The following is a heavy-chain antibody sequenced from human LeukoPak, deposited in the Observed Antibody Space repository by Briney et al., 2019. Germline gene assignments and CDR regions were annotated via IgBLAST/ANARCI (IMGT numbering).Heavy chain of an antibody. Sequence: GGSLRLSCAASGFTFSDYYMSWIRQAPGKGLEWVSYISSSGSTIYYADSVKGRFTISRDNAKNSLYLQMNSLRAEDTAVYYCAGASSGWYSGWFDPWGQGTLVTASS. D-gene: IGHD6-19*01. J-gene: IGHJ5*02. CDR2: ISSSGSTI. V-gene: IGHV3-11*01. CDR1: GFTFSDYY. CDR3: AGASSGWYSGWFDP.